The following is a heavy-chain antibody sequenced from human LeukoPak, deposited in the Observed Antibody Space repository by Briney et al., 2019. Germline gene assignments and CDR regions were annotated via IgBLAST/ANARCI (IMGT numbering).Heavy chain of an antibody. D-gene: IGHD6-19*01. CDR1: GFTFSSYS. V-gene: IGHV3-21*01. CDR2: ISSSSSYI. J-gene: IGHJ6*02. CDR3: ARDGHRGGGWYDGPYYYGMDV. Sequence: KPGGSLRLSCAASGFTFSSYSMNWVRQAPGKGLEWVSSISSSSSYIYYADSVKGRFTISRDNAKNSLYLQMNSLRAEDTAVYYCARDGHRGGGWYDGPYYYGMDVWGQGTTVTVSS.